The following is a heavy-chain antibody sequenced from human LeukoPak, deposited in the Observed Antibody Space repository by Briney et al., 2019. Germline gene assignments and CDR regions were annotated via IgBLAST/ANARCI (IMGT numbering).Heavy chain of an antibody. V-gene: IGHV3-74*01. D-gene: IGHD1-14*01. Sequence: PGGSLRLSCATSGLTFSRHWMFWVRQGPGKGLVWVSQIDRDGTITSYADSVKGRFTISRDNVKNTVYLQMNSLRAEDTAVYYCAAETSARSAFDIWGQGTMVTVSA. J-gene: IGHJ3*02. CDR1: GLTFSRHW. CDR2: IDRDGTIT. CDR3: AAETSARSAFDI.